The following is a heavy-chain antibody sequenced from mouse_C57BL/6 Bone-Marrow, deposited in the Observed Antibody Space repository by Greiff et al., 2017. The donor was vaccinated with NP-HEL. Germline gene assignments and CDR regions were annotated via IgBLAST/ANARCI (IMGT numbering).Heavy chain of an antibody. CDR3: TGLYVGDYLAWLAY. Sequence: EVKLMESGGGLVQPGGSMKLSCVASGFTFSNYWMNWVRQSPEKGLEWVAQIRLKADNYATHYAESVKGRFTISRDDSKSGVYLQMNNLRAEDTGIYYCTGLYVGDYLAWLAYWGQGTLVTVSA. CDR1: GFTFSNYW. J-gene: IGHJ3*01. D-gene: IGHD2-3*01. CDR2: IRLKADNYAT. V-gene: IGHV6-3*01.